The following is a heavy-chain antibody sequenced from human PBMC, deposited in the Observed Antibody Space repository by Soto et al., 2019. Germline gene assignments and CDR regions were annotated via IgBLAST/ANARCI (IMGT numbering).Heavy chain of an antibody. V-gene: IGHV5-51*01. CDR2: MYPSDSDT. J-gene: IGHJ4*02. Sequence: PGESLKISCKGSGYSFTSYWIGWVRQMPGKGLEWMGIMYPSDSDTRYSPSFQGQVVISADKSISTAYLQWSSLKASDTAMYYCARGNYDSWSGFYLKYFFGYWGQGTLVTVSS. CDR3: ARGNYDSWSGFYLKYFFGY. CDR1: GYSFTSYW. D-gene: IGHD3-3*01.